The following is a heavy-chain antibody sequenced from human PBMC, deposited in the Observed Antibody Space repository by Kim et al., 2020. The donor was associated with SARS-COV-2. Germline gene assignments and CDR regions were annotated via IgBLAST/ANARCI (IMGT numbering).Heavy chain of an antibody. D-gene: IGHD6-19*01. J-gene: IGHJ6*02. V-gene: IGHV3-30*02. Sequence: RFTISRDNSKNTLYLQMNSVRPEDTAVYYCAKGPRTGYSSGWRYYYYGMDVWGQGTTVTVSS. CDR3: AKGPRTGYSSGWRYYYYGMDV.